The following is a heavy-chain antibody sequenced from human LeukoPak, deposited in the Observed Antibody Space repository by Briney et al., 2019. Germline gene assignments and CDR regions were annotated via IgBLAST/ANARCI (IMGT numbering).Heavy chain of an antibody. CDR1: GFTFSSYS. CDR3: ARDEVSGYDPWDY. J-gene: IGHJ4*02. D-gene: IGHD5-12*01. Sequence: PGGSLRLSCAASGFTFSSYSMNWVRQAPGKGLEWVSSISSSSSYIYYADSVKGRFTISRDNAKNSLYLQMNSLRAEDTAVYYCARDEVSGYDPWDYWGQGTLVTVSS. V-gene: IGHV3-21*01. CDR2: ISSSSSYI.